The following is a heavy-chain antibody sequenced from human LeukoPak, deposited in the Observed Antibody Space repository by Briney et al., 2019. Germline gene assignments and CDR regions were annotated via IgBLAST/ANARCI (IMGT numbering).Heavy chain of an antibody. CDR3: AKAGIRDIVVVPTIRTGGFDP. J-gene: IGHJ5*02. CDR2: ISTSGGST. Sequence: GGSLRLSCAASGFTFSSYAMSWVRQAPGKGLEWVSAISTSGGSTYYADSVKGRFTISRDNSKNTLYLQMNSLRAEDTAVYYCAKAGIRDIVVVPTIRTGGFDPWGQGTLVTVSS. CDR1: GFTFSSYA. V-gene: IGHV3-23*01. D-gene: IGHD2-2*01.